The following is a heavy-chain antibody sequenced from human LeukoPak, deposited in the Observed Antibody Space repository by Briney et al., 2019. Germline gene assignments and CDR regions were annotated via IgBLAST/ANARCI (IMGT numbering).Heavy chain of an antibody. J-gene: IGHJ4*02. Sequence: SETLSLTCTVSGGSISSSSYYWGWIRQPPGKGLEWIGSIYYSGSTYYNPSLKSRVTISVDTSKNQFSLKLSSVTAADTAVYYCARQDIVVVPAAILGVYGWGQGTLVTVSS. CDR1: GGSISSSSYY. CDR3: ARQDIVVVPAAILGVYG. D-gene: IGHD2-2*01. CDR2: IYYSGST. V-gene: IGHV4-39*01.